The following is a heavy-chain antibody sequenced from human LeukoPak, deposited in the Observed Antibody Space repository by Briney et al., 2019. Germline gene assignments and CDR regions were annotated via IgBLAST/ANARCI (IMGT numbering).Heavy chain of an antibody. J-gene: IGHJ4*02. Sequence: GGSLRFSCAASGFISDDCAMHWVRQVPGKGLEWAPGISWIGRTIGYADSVRGRSTISGDSARNSLNLQMNRLRAEDTAFYYCAKDGSGSSYNVFFDQWGPGTLVTVSS. D-gene: IGHD3-10*01. CDR1: GFISDDCA. CDR3: AKDGSGSSYNVFFDQ. CDR2: ISWIGRTI. V-gene: IGHV3-9*02.